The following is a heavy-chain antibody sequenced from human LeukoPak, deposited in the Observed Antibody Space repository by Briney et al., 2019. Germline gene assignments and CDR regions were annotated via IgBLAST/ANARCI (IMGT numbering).Heavy chain of an antibody. J-gene: IGHJ3*02. CDR3: ASGYYSGSGIRGRVAFNI. CDR2: IDLSGSYT. V-gene: IGHV5-10-1*01. CDR1: GYSFTSYL. D-gene: IGHD3-10*01. Sequence: GESLRISWKGSGYSFTSYLISWVRQIRGKGLERMGRIDLSGSYTNYHPSFQGHVTISADKSISTASLQWSSLKASDPAMYYCASGYYSGSGIRGRVAFNIWAKGTMFTVSS.